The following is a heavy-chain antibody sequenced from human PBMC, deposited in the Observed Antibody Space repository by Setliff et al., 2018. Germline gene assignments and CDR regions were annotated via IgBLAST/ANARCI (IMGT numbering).Heavy chain of an antibody. Sequence: ASVKVSCKASGGTFSSCAINWVRQAAGHGLEWMGWMNPNNGNAGYAQKFQGRVTITRDTSISTAYMELSSLRSDDTAVYYCARTCSGSGCYAGLESWGQGTPVTVSS. CDR2: MNPNNGNA. V-gene: IGHV1-8*02. CDR1: GGTFSSCA. D-gene: IGHD2-15*01. CDR3: ARTCSGSGCYAGLES. J-gene: IGHJ4*02.